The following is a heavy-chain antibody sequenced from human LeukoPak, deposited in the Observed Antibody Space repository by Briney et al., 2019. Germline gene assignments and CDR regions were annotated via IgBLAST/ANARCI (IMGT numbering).Heavy chain of an antibody. Sequence: GGSLRLSCAASGFTFSSYEMNWVRQAPGKGLEWVSYISSSGSTIYYADSVKGRFTVSRDNAENSLYLQMNSLRAEDTAVYYCARQIRWYTAFDIWGQGTMVTASS. D-gene: IGHD4-23*01. V-gene: IGHV3-48*03. CDR1: GFTFSSYE. CDR3: ARQIRWYTAFDI. CDR2: ISSSGSTI. J-gene: IGHJ3*02.